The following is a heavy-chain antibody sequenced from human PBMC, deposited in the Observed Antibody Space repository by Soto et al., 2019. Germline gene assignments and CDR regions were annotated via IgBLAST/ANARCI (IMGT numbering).Heavy chain of an antibody. CDR3: ARPVPGGWYGGSTWFDP. J-gene: IGHJ5*02. V-gene: IGHV5-51*01. CDR2: IYAGDSDI. Sequence: GESLKISCNGARYSFTIYLIGWVRHMPRKGLEWMGIIYAGDSDIRDSPSFQGQVTISADKSISTAYLQCSRLKDSDTAMYYCARPVPGGWYGGSTWFDPWGQGTLVTVSS. D-gene: IGHD6-19*01. CDR1: RYSFTIYL.